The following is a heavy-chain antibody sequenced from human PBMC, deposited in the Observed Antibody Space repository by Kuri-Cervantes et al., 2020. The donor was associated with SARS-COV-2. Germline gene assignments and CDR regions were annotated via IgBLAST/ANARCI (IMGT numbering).Heavy chain of an antibody. CDR1: GFTFSSYG. V-gene: IGHV3-30*02. CDR2: IRYDGSNK. Sequence: GEPLKISCAASGFTFSSYGMHWVRQAPGKGLEWVAFIRYDGSNKYYADSVKGRFTISRDNSKNTLYLQMNSLRAEDTAVYYCAKRARVVPAAAVYYYYMDVWGKGTTVTVSS. J-gene: IGHJ6*03. CDR3: AKRARVVPAAAVYYYYMDV. D-gene: IGHD2-2*01.